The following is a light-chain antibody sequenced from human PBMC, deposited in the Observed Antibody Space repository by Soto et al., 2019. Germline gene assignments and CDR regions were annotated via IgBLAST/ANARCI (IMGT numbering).Light chain of an antibody. CDR1: SSDIGAYNY. CDR3: SSHGGANNFYV. CDR2: EAS. Sequence: QSVLTQPPSASGSPGQSVTISCTGTSSDIGAYNYVSWYQQHPGKVPKLMIYEASERPSGVPDRFSASKSGNTASLTVSGLQAEGEADYYCSSHGGANNFYVFGTGTQVTVL. J-gene: IGLJ1*01. V-gene: IGLV2-8*01.